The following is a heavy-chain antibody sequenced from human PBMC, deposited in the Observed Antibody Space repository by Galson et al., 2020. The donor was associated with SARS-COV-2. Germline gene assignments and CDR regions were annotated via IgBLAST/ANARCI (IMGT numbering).Heavy chain of an antibody. D-gene: IGHD3-10*01. V-gene: IGHV2-26*01. CDR3: ARVYGSGSYYKGDAFDI. CDR1: GFSLSNARMG. CDR2: IFSNDEK. Sequence: SGPTLMKPPETLTLTCTVSGFSLSNARMGVSWIRQPPGKALEWLAHIFSNDEKSYSTSLKSRLTISKDTSNSQVVLTMTNMDPVDTATYYCARVYGSGSYYKGDAFDIWGQGTMVTVSS. J-gene: IGHJ3*02.